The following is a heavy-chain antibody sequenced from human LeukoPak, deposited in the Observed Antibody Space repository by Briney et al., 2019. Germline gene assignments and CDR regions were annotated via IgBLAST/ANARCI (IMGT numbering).Heavy chain of an antibody. D-gene: IGHD3-10*01. CDR3: ARTFGSGSYSIRASYYYYYMDV. Sequence: PSETLSLTCTVSGGSIGSGGYYWSWIRQPPGKGLEWIGYIYHSGSTYYNPSLKSRVTISVDRSKNQFSLKLSSVTAADTAVYYCARTFGSGSYSIRASYYYYYMDVWGKGTTVTVSS. CDR2: IYHSGST. CDR1: GGSIGSGGYY. J-gene: IGHJ6*03. V-gene: IGHV4-30-2*01.